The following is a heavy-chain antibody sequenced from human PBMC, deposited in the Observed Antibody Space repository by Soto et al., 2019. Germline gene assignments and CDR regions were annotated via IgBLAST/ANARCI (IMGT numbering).Heavy chain of an antibody. J-gene: IGHJ6*02. CDR2: ISAYNGNT. D-gene: IGHD3-10*01. V-gene: IGHV1-18*01. CDR3: ARDDYYGAGSYPSYYYYGMDV. CDR1: GYTFTSYG. Sequence: QVQLVQSGAEVKKPGASVKVSCKASGYTFTSYGISWVRQAPGQGLEWMGWISAYNGNTNYAQNLQGRVTMTTDTSTSTAYMELRSLRSDDTAVYYCARDDYYGAGSYPSYYYYGMDVWGQGTTVTVSS.